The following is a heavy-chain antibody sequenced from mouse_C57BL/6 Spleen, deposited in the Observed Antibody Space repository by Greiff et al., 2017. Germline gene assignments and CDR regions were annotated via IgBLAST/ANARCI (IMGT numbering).Heavy chain of an antibody. D-gene: IGHD4-1*01. J-gene: IGHJ1*03. Sequence: QVQLQQSGPGLVQPSPSLSITCTVSGFSLTSSGVHWVRQSPGKGLEWLGVIWRGGSTDYNAAFISRLSISKDNSKGKVFFTMNRLQAGDTAIYYCARNPLTGYWYFDVWGTGTTVTVSS. V-gene: IGHV2-2*01. CDR3: ARNPLTGYWYFDV. CDR2: IWRGGST. CDR1: GFSLTSSG.